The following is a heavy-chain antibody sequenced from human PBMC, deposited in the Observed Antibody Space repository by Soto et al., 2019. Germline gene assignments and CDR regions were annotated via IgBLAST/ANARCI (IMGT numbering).Heavy chain of an antibody. CDR3: AREMSGY. CDR1: GFTFSRYW. D-gene: IGHD6-25*01. J-gene: IGHJ4*02. V-gene: IGHV3-7*01. Sequence: EVQLVESGGGLVQPGGSLRLSCAASGFTFSRYWMSWVRQTPGKGLEWVANIKEDGSEKYYMDSVMGRFTISRDNAKNSLYLQMNSLRAEDTAVYYCAREMSGYWGQGTLVTVSS. CDR2: IKEDGSEK.